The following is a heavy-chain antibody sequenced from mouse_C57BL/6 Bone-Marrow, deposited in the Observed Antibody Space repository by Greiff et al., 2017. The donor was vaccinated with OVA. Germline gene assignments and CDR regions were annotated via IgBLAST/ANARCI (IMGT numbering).Heavy chain of an antibody. CDR3: ARHYDYDGGDYFDY. Sequence: EVHLVESGGGLVQPGGSLKLSCAASGFTFSDYGMALVRQVPRKGPEWVAFISNLAYSIYYADTVTGRFTIARENAKNTLYLEMSSLMAEDTAVYDCARHYDYDGGDYFDYWGQGTTLTVSS. V-gene: IGHV5-15*01. CDR1: GFTFSDYG. D-gene: IGHD2-4*01. CDR2: ISNLAYSI. J-gene: IGHJ2*01.